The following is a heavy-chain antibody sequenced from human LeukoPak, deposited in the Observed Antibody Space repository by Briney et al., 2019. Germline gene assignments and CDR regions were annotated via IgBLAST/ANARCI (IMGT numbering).Heavy chain of an antibody. Sequence: SETLSLTCTVSGGSISNYYWSWIRQPPEKGLEWIGYIYYSGSTNYNPSLKSRVTISVDTSKNQFSLKLNSVTAADTAVYYCARAPNYGDPIDYWGQGTLVTVSS. V-gene: IGHV4-59*01. J-gene: IGHJ4*02. CDR2: IYYSGST. D-gene: IGHD4-17*01. CDR3: ARAPNYGDPIDY. CDR1: GGSISNYY.